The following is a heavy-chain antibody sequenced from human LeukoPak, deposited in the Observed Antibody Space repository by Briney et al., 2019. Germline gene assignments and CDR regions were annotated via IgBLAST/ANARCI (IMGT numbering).Heavy chain of an antibody. V-gene: IGHV3-9*01. CDR2: ITWNSGTK. CDR1: GFIFDDYA. J-gene: IGHJ4*02. Sequence: GGSLRPSCAASGFIFDDYAMHWVRQAPGKGLEWVSSITWNSGTKDYADSVRGRFTISRDNAKNSLYLQMSSLRAEDTAFYYCAKAYSSGPPYHFDYWGQGTLVTVST. CDR3: AKAYSSGPPYHFDY. D-gene: IGHD6-19*01.